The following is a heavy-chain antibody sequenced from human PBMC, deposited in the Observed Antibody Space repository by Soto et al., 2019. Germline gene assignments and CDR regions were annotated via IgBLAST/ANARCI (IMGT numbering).Heavy chain of an antibody. V-gene: IGHV5-51*01. Sequence: PGESLKISCEASGYSFTSYWIGWVRQMPGKGLEWMGIIYPIDSDTRYSPSFQGQVTISADKSISTAYLQWGSLKASDTAMYYCARHEHSSGQRYFDYWGQGTLVTVSS. CDR3: ARHEHSSGQRYFDY. CDR2: IYPIDSDT. CDR1: GYSFTSYW. D-gene: IGHD6-19*01. J-gene: IGHJ4*02.